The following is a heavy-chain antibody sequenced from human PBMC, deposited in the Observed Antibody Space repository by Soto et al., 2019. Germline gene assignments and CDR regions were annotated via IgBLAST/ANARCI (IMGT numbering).Heavy chain of an antibody. V-gene: IGHV3-23*01. CDR1: GFTFSTYA. D-gene: IGHD3-22*01. Sequence: GGSLRLSCAASGFTFSTYAMTWVRQAQGKGLEWVSSLIGTGGDTYYADSVKGRFTISRYNSKNRLCLEMNSLRDEDTAVYYCAKRFASGYYSAFDIWGQGTMVTVSS. CDR3: AKRFASGYYSAFDI. J-gene: IGHJ3*02. CDR2: LIGTGGDT.